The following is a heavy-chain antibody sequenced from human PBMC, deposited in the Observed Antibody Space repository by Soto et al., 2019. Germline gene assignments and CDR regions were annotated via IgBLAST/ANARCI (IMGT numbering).Heavy chain of an antibody. Sequence: QVEMVQSGGVVKNPGASVKVSCKASGYTFNIHGISWVRQSPGHGLEWVGWFNPNNDNSVSAQKFQDRVTLTTYTSTITGYMELRILTSDDTSFYYCATPPAYSRCVYRLDQVTLVNGS. CDR1: GYTFNIHG. CDR2: FNPNNDNS. D-gene: IGHD3-16*01. CDR3: ATPPAYSRCVYR. V-gene: IGHV1-18*04. J-gene: IGHJ5*02.